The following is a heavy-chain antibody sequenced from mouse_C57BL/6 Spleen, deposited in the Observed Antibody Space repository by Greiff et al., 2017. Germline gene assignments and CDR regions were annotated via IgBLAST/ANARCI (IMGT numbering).Heavy chain of an antibody. CDR2: ISYDGSN. D-gene: IGHD2-4*01. CDR1: GYSITSGYY. CDR3: ARGEPYYDYDVGYFDY. V-gene: IGHV3-6*01. Sequence: EVQVVESGPGLVKPSQSLSLTCSVTGYSITSGYYWNWIRQFPGNKLEWMGYISYDGSNNYNPSLKNRISITRDTSKNQFFLKLNSVTTEDTATYYCARGEPYYDYDVGYFDYWGQGTTLTVSS. J-gene: IGHJ2*01.